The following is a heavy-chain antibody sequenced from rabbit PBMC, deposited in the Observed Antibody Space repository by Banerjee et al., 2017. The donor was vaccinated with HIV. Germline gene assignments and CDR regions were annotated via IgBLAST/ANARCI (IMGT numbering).Heavy chain of an antibody. Sequence: QLLEESGGDLVKPGASLTLTCIASGVSFSGNSYMCWVRQAPGKGLEWIACIYTGNSKTYYANWAKGRFTISKTSSTTVTLQMTSLTVADTATYFCARDAGRGDYIDGVFNLWGPGTLVTVS. J-gene: IGHJ4*01. CDR2: IYTGNSKT. D-gene: IGHD8-1*01. V-gene: IGHV1S40*01. CDR1: GVSFSGNSY. CDR3: ARDAGRGDYIDGVFNL.